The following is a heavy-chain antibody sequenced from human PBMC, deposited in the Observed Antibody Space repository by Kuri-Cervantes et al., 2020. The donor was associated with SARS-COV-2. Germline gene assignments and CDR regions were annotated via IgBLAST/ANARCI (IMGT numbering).Heavy chain of an antibody. CDR3: ALTVTSYDFWSGYSYYYYYYMDV. Sequence: ASVKISCKASGYTFTSYDINWVRQATGQGLEWMGWMNPNSGNTGYAQKFQGRVTMTRNTSISTAYMELSSLRSEDTAVYYCALTVTSYDFWSGYSYYYYYYMDVWGKGTTVTVSS. CDR2: MNPNSGNT. V-gene: IGHV1-8*02. CDR1: GYTFTSYD. D-gene: IGHD3-3*01. J-gene: IGHJ6*03.